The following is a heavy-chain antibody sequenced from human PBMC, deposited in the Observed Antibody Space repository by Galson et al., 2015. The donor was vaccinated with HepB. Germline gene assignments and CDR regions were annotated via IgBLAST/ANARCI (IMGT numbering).Heavy chain of an antibody. CDR3: AKPLAVAGNWFDP. Sequence: LRLSYAASGFTFSSYAMSWVRQAPGKGLEWVSAISGSGGSTYYADSVKGRFTISRDNSKNTLYLQMNSLRAEDTAVYYCAKPLAVAGNWFDPWGQGTLVTVSS. J-gene: IGHJ5*02. CDR1: GFTFSSYA. D-gene: IGHD6-19*01. V-gene: IGHV3-23*01. CDR2: ISGSGGST.